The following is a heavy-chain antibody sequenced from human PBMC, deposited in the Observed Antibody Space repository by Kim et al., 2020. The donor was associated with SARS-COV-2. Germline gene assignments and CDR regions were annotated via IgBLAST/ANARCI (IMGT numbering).Heavy chain of an antibody. V-gene: IGHV4-39*07. D-gene: IGHD1-26*01. CDR3: ACNVGSTPDYYFDY. J-gene: IGHJ4*02. Sequence: YKPSLKGRVTISGDTSKTQFSLNMRSVTAADTAVYYCACNVGSTPDYYFDYWGRGALVTVSS.